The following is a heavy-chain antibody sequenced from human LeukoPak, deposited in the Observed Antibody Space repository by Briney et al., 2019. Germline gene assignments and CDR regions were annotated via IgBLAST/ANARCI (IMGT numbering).Heavy chain of an antibody. CDR3: AKDIQDIVVVVAAIV. CDR2: ISGRGSSI. D-gene: IGHD2-15*01. Sequence: GGSLRLSCAAAGFSFSNFGMKWGRQAPGKVLEWVSTISGRGSSIYYADSVKGRFTISRDNSKNTLYLQMNSLRAEDTAVYYCAKDIQDIVVVVAAIVWGQGTLVTVSS. CDR1: GFSFSNFG. V-gene: IGHV3-23*01. J-gene: IGHJ4*02.